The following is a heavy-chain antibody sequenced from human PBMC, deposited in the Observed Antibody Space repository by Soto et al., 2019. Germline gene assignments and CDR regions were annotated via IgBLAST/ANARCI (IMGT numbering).Heavy chain of an antibody. J-gene: IGHJ6*02. CDR3: ARLKVLERVVGTAAAGTRHYYGMDV. V-gene: IGHV4-39*01. CDR2: IYYSGST. D-gene: IGHD6-13*01. Sequence: SETLSLTCTVSGGSISSSSYYWGWIRQPPGKGLEWIGSIYYSGSTYYNPSLKSRVTISVDTSKNRFSLKLGSVTAADTAVYYCARLKVLERVVGTAAAGTRHYYGMDVWGQGTTVTVSS. CDR1: GGSISSSSYY.